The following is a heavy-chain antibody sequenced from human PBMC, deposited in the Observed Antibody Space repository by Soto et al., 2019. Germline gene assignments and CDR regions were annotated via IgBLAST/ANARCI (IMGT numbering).Heavy chain of an antibody. D-gene: IGHD3-16*01. J-gene: IGHJ5*02. Sequence: QLQLQESGPGLVKSSETLSLTCTVSGGSISSSSNYWGWIRQPPGKGLEWIGSIYYSGITYYNPSLKSRVTISVDTSKNQFSLKLSSVTAADTAVYYCARLSLSPRGWFAPWGQGTLVTVSS. V-gene: IGHV4-39*01. CDR2: IYYSGIT. CDR1: GGSISSSSNY. CDR3: ARLSLSPRGWFAP.